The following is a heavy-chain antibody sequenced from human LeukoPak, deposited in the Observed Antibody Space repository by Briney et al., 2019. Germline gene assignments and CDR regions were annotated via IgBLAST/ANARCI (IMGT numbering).Heavy chain of an antibody. CDR3: ARENRADSSGYYYSSPDPEPFDY. J-gene: IGHJ4*02. CDR2: IYTSGST. CDR1: GGSISSYY. V-gene: IGHV4-4*07. D-gene: IGHD3-22*01. Sequence: PSETLSLTCTVSGGSISSYYWSWIRQPAGKGLEWIGRIYTSGSTNYNPSLKSRVTMSVDTSKNQFSLKLSSVTAADTAVYYCARENRADSSGYYYSSPDPEPFDYWGQGTLVTVSS.